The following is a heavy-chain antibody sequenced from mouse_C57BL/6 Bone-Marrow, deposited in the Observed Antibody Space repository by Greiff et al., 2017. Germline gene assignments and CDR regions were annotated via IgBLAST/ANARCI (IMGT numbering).Heavy chain of an antibody. CDR3: ARFALGRYAMDY. V-gene: IGHV1-63*01. CDR2: IYPGGGYT. CDR1: GYTFTNYW. J-gene: IGHJ4*01. D-gene: IGHD4-1*01. Sequence: QVQLQQSGAELVRPGPSVKMSCKASGYTFTNYWLGWAKQRPGHGLEWIGDIYPGGGYTNYNEKFKGKATLTADKSASTAYMQFSSLTSEDSAIYYCARFALGRYAMDYWGQGTSVTVSS.